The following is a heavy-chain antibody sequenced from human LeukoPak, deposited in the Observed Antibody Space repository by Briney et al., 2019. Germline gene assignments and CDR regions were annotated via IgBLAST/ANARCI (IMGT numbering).Heavy chain of an antibody. CDR3: GRDWDWHVQF. CDR2: IGVFNGNR. CDR1: GYTFSRYG. Sequence: ASVKFSCKTSGYTFSRYGFSWVRQAPGQGLEWIGWIGVFNGNRNYAKSVQGRITLTADTSTNTTYMELRSLTSDDTAVYFCGRDWDWHVQFWGQGTLITVSS. D-gene: IGHD1-26*01. V-gene: IGHV1-18*01. J-gene: IGHJ4*02.